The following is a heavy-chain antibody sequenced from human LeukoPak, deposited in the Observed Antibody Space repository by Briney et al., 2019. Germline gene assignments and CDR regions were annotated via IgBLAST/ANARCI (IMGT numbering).Heavy chain of an antibody. CDR1: GYTFTDYH. CDR3: ARGLPQYYDFWSGYDY. D-gene: IGHD3-3*01. CDR2: INPNSGGT. J-gene: IGHJ4*02. V-gene: IGHV1-2*02. Sequence: GASVKVSCKASGYTFTDYHIHWVRQAPGQGLEWMGWINPNSGGTNYAQKFQGRVTMTRDTSISTAYMELSRLRSDDTAVYYCARGLPQYYDFWSGYDYWGQGTLVTVSS.